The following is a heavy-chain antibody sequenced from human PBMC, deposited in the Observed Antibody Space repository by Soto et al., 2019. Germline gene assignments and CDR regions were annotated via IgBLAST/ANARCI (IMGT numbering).Heavy chain of an antibody. Sequence: AASVKVSCKASGFSFTSSSVQWVRQARGQRLEWIGWIVVGTGHTNYAQKFQERVTISTDRSTNTAYMEVNSLRFDDTAVYYCTAPLEGGEYGANSSFDYWGQGTLVTVSS. D-gene: IGHD4-17*01. J-gene: IGHJ4*02. CDR1: GFSFTSSS. CDR3: TAPLEGGEYGANSSFDY. CDR2: IVVGTGHT. V-gene: IGHV1-58*01.